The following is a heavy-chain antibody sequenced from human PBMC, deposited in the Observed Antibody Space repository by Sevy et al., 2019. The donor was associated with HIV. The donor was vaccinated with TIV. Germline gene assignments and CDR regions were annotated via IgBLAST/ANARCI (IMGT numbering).Heavy chain of an antibody. Sequence: SETLSLTCSVSGDSISSGSYYWSWIRQPTGKGLEWIGRIYSSGSTNYNPSLKSRVTISVDTSKNPFSLKLSSVTAADTAVYYCARSVTLTGYYYYFDYWGQGTLVTVSS. D-gene: IGHD3-9*01. CDR2: IYSSGST. J-gene: IGHJ4*02. V-gene: IGHV4-61*02. CDR1: GDSISSGSYY. CDR3: ARSVTLTGYYYYFDY.